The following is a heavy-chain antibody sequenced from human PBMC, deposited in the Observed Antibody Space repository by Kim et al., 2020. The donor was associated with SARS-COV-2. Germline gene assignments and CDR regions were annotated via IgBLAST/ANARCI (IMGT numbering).Heavy chain of an antibody. Sequence: SETLSLTCTVSGGSISSYYWSWIRQPPGKGLEWIGYIYYSGSTNYNPSLKSRVTISVDTSKNQFSLKLSSVTAADTAVYYCASGSCSSTSCPLDYWGQGTLVTVSS. D-gene: IGHD2-2*01. J-gene: IGHJ4*02. CDR1: GGSISSYY. CDR3: ASGSCSSTSCPLDY. CDR2: IYYSGST. V-gene: IGHV4-59*13.